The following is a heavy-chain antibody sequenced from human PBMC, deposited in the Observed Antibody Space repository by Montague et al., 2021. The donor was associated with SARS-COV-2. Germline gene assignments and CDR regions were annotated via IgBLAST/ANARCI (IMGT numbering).Heavy chain of an antibody. J-gene: IGHJ4*02. CDR1: GFRSTSNW. D-gene: IGHD6-13*01. CDR2: IKQDGSEK. Sequence: SLRLSCAASGFRSTSNWMTWVRQAPGKGLEWVAHIKQDGSEKNYADSVKGRFTISRDNAKNSIFLQMNDLRAEDPAIYYCAKDDDYTSSCHYWGQGTLVTVSS. V-gene: IGHV3-7*01. CDR3: AKDDDYTSSCHY.